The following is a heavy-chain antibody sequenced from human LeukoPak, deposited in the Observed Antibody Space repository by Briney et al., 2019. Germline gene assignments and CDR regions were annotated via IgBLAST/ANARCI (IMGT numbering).Heavy chain of an antibody. V-gene: IGHV3-30*18. CDR3: AKDNSIYCSGGSCYSGNWCDP. Sequence: GRSLRLSCAASGFTFSSYGMHWVRQAPGKGLEWVAVISYDGSNKYYADAVKGRFTISRDNSKNTLYLQMNSLRAEDPVVYYCAKDNSIYCSGGSCYSGNWCDPWGQGTLVSVSS. CDR1: GFTFSSYG. J-gene: IGHJ5*02. D-gene: IGHD2-15*01. CDR2: ISYDGSNK.